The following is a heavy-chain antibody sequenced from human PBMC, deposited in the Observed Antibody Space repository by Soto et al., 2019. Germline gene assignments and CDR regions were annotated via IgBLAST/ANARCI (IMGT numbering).Heavy chain of an antibody. CDR1: GITFSTYA. V-gene: IGHV3-23*01. J-gene: IGHJ4*02. Sequence: EVQLLESGGGLVQPGGSLRLSCAASGITFSTYAMNWVRQTPGKGLEWVSAISGSASDTYYADSVRGRFTISRDNSKNTLFLQMNSLTAADTAVYYCARGHKNFDYWGQGTLVTVSS. CDR2: ISGSASDT. CDR3: ARGHKNFDY.